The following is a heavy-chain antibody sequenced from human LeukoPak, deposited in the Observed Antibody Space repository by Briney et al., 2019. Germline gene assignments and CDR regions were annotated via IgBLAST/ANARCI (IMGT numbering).Heavy chain of an antibody. D-gene: IGHD3-22*01. V-gene: IGHV1-2*02. J-gene: IGHJ4*02. CDR1: GYTFSDYY. CDR2: INPNSGGT. CDR3: ARATIADSSTYYIDY. Sequence: GASVKVSCKASGYTFSDYYMHWVRQAPGQGLEWMGWINPNSGGTNYAQKFQGRVTMTRDMSISTAYMEVSRLTPDDTAVYYCARATIADSSTYYIDYWGLGTLVTVSS.